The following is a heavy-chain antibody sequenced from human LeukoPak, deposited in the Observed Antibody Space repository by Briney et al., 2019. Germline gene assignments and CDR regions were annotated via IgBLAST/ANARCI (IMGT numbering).Heavy chain of an antibody. D-gene: IGHD1-1*01. V-gene: IGHV1-2*02. J-gene: IGHJ4*02. Sequence: ASVKVSCKASGYTFTTYGISWVRQAPGQGLEWMGWINPNSGGTNYAQKFQGRVTMTRDTSISTAYMELSRLRSDDTAVYYCARGPERPPDYWGQGTLVTVSS. CDR3: ARGPERPPDY. CDR1: GYTFTTYG. CDR2: INPNSGGT.